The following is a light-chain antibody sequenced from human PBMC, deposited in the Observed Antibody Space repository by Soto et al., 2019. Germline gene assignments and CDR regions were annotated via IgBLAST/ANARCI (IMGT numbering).Light chain of an antibody. CDR2: AAS. CDR3: QQYDNWWT. Sequence: EMVLTQSPATLSVSPGERATLSCRASQSIGRSLVWYQQKPGQPPRLLIYAASTRATGIPARFSGSGSGTEFTLTISSLQSEDFAVYCCQQYDNWWTFVQGTKVEIK. CDR1: QSIGRS. J-gene: IGKJ1*01. V-gene: IGKV3-15*01.